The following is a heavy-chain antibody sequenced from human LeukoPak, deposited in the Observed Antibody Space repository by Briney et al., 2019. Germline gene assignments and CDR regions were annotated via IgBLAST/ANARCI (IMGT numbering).Heavy chain of an antibody. D-gene: IGHD3-10*01. J-gene: IGHJ3*02. Sequence: SETLSLTCTVSGGSISNYYWTWIPQPAGKGLEWIGRMYTSWNTHYNPSLKTRVTMSIDTPKNQFSLKLTSVTAADTAVYYCARQELAYGSGKGTFDIWGQGTMVTVSS. V-gene: IGHV4-4*07. CDR1: GGSISNYY. CDR2: MYTSWNT. CDR3: ARQELAYGSGKGTFDI.